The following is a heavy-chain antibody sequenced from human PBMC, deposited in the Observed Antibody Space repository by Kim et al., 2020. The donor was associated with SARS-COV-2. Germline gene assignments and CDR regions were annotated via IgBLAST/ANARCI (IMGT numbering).Heavy chain of an antibody. D-gene: IGHD4-17*01. CDR1: GFSFSNYA. Sequence: GGSLRLSCAASGFSFSNYAMTWVRQAPGKGLEWVAVLSGSGSNTYAESVKGRFTISRDNSKNTLYLQMNSVTAEDTAIYYCAKTYGGPARGMDVWGPGTTVTVSS. V-gene: IGHV3-23*01. CDR3: AKTYGGPARGMDV. CDR2: LSGSGSNT. J-gene: IGHJ6*02.